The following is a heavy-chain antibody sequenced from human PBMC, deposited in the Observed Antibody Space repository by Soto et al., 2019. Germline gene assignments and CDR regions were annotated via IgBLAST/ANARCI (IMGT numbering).Heavy chain of an antibody. Sequence: ASVKVSCKASGYTFTGYYMHWVRQAPGQGLEWMGWINPNSGGTNYAQKFQGRVTMTRDTSISTAYMELSRLRSDDTAVYYCARGIDCSSTSCYGGKDDYGMDVWGQGTTVTVSS. CDR1: GYTFTGYY. CDR2: INPNSGGT. D-gene: IGHD2-2*01. CDR3: ARGIDCSSTSCYGGKDDYGMDV. J-gene: IGHJ6*02. V-gene: IGHV1-2*02.